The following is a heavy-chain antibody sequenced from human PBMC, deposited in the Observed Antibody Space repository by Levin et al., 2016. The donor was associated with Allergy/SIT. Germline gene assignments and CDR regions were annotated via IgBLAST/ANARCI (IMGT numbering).Heavy chain of an antibody. CDR3: ARGGNPYYDFWSGYYRGSNPNYYYYMDV. CDR1: GFTFSSYS. CDR2: ISSSSSTI. V-gene: IGHV3-48*02. D-gene: IGHD3-3*01. Sequence: GGSLRLSCAASGFTFSSYSMNWVRQAPGKGLEWVSYISSSSSTIYYADSVKGRFTISRDNAKNSLYLQMNSLRDEDTAVYYCARGGNPYYDFWSGYYRGSNPNYYYYMDVWGKGTTVTVSS. J-gene: IGHJ6*03.